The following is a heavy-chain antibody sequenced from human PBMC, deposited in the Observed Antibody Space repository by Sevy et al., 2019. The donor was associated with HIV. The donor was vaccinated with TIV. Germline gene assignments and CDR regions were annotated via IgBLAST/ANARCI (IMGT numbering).Heavy chain of an antibody. D-gene: IGHD5-18*01. CDR2: INAGNGNT. V-gene: IGHV1-3*01. Sequence: ASVKVSCKASGYTFTSYAMHWVRQAPGQRLEWMGWINAGNGNTKYSQKFQGRVTITRETSASTAYMELSSLRTEDTAVYYCARLPPVRAMGSVSAFDIWGQGTMVTVSS. CDR3: ARLPPVRAMGSVSAFDI. J-gene: IGHJ3*02. CDR1: GYTFTSYA.